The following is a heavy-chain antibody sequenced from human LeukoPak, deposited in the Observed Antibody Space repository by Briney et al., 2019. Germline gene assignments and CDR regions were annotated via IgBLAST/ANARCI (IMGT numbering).Heavy chain of an antibody. D-gene: IGHD3-9*01. V-gene: IGHV4-39*01. J-gene: IGHJ4*02. Sequence: SETLSLTCTVSGGSISSSSYYWGWIRQPPGKGLEWIGSIYYSGSTYYNPSLKSRVTISVDTSTNQFSLRLSSVTAADTAVYYCARQEKDVLTGYYVNYWGQGTLVTVSS. CDR3: ARQEKDVLTGYYVNY. CDR1: GGSISSSSYY. CDR2: IYYSGST.